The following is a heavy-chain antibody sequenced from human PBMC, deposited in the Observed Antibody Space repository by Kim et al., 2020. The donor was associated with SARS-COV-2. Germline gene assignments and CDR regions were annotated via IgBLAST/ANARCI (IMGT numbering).Heavy chain of an antibody. CDR2: ISSRSSTI. J-gene: IGHJ4*02. Sequence: GGSLRLSCVASGLTLSAYSMSWVRQAPGKGLEWISYISSRSSTIYYADSVKGRFTISRDNAKNSLYLQMNSLRAEDTAVYYCARVARHFDYWGQGTLVTVSS. CDR3: ARVARHFDY. CDR1: GLTLSAYS. V-gene: IGHV3-48*04.